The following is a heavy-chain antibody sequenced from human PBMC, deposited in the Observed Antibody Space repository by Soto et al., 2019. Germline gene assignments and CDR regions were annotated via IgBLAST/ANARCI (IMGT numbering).Heavy chain of an antibody. CDR3: ASIKAVAGDY. Sequence: SETLSLTCAVYGGSFSGYYWSWIRQPPGKGLEWIGEINNSESTHYNPYVKRRVTISVDTPKNRFSLKLSSVTAAATAVYFCASIKAVAGDYWGQGTLVTVSS. CDR2: INNSEST. D-gene: IGHD6-19*01. V-gene: IGHV4-34*01. J-gene: IGHJ4*02. CDR1: GGSFSGYY.